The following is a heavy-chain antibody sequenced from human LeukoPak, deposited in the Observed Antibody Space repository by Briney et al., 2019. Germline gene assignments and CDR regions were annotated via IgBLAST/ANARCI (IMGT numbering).Heavy chain of an antibody. V-gene: IGHV4-61*01. CDR2: IYYSGST. J-gene: IGHJ4*02. Sequence: SETLSLTCTVSGGSVSSGSYYWSWIRQPPGKGLEWIGYIYYSGSTNYNPSLKSRVTISVDTSKNQFSLKLSSVTAADTAVYYCAKVRGAYNPSFSDYWGQGALVTVSS. CDR3: AKVRGAYNPSFSDY. CDR1: GGSVSSGSYY. D-gene: IGHD5-24*01.